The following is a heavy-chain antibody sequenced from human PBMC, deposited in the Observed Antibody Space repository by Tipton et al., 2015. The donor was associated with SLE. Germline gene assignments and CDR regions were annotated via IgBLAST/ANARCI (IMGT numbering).Heavy chain of an antibody. V-gene: IGHV1-18*01. D-gene: IGHD2-15*01. CDR2: ISAYNGNT. CDR1: GYTFTSYG. J-gene: IGHJ3*02. CDR3: ARDDSLVVVAATYAFDI. Sequence: QLVQSGAEVKKPGASVKVSCKASGYTFTSYGISWVRQAPGQGLEWMGWISAYNGNTNYAQKLQGRVTMTTDTSTSTAYMELRSLRSDDTALYYCARDDSLVVVAATYAFDIWGQGTMFAVSS.